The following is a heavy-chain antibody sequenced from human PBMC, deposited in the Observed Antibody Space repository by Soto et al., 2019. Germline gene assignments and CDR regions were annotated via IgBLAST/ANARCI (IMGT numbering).Heavy chain of an antibody. CDR1: GYTFGNND. V-gene: IGHV1-8*01. D-gene: IGHD3-10*01. CDR2: MNPNSGNT. Sequence: ASVKVSCKASGYTFGNNDISWVRQATGQGLEWMGWMNPNSGNTGYAQKFQGRVSMTRNTSITTAYLELSSLRSDDTAIYYCARMATSGTLKWFDPFGQGTLVTFSS. CDR3: ARMATSGTLKWFDP. J-gene: IGHJ5*02.